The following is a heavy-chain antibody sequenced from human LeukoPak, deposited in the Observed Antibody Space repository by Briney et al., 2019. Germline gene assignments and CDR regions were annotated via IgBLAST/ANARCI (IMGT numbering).Heavy chain of an antibody. CDR1: GYSISSGSYY. CDR2: IYTSGST. CDR3: ARDRTGLDY. J-gene: IGHJ4*02. Sequence: TSETLSLTCAVSGYSISSGSYYWSWIRQPAGKGLEWIGRIYTSGSTNYNPSLKSRVTISVDTSKNQFSLKLSPVTAADTAVYYCARDRTGLDYWGQGTLVTVSS. V-gene: IGHV4-61*02.